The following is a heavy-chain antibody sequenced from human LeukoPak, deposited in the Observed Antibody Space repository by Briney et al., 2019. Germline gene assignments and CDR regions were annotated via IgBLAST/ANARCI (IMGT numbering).Heavy chain of an antibody. V-gene: IGHV4-59*01. CDR3: ARDRAGSGYYSS. J-gene: IGHJ5*02. D-gene: IGHD3-22*01. CDR1: GGSISSYY. CDR2: IYYSGST. Sequence: SETLSLTCTVSGGSISSYYWSWIRQPPGKGLEWIGYIYYSGSTNYNPSLKSRVTISVDTSKNQFSLKLSSVTAADTAVYYCARDRAGSGYYSSWGQGTLVTVSS.